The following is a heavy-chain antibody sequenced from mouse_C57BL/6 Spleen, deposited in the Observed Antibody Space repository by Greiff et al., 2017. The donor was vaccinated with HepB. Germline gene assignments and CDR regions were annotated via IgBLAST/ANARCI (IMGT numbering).Heavy chain of an antibody. V-gene: IGHV1-82*01. CDR2: IYPGDGDT. CDR1: GYAFSSSW. CDR3: ARSFDTTGVAEGYFDV. D-gene: IGHD1-1*01. Sequence: QVQLQQSGPELVKPGASVKISCKASGYAFSSSWMNWVKQRPGKGLEWIGRIYPGDGDTNYNGKFKGKATLTADKSSSTAYMQLSSLTSEDSAVYFCARSFDTTGVAEGYFDVWGTGTTVTVSS. J-gene: IGHJ1*03.